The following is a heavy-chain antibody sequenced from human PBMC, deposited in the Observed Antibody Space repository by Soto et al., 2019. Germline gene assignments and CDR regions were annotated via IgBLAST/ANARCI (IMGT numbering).Heavy chain of an antibody. CDR2: IYSNDEK. J-gene: IGHJ4*02. CDR3: ALLRDGYNVDS. D-gene: IGHD5-12*01. V-gene: IGHV2-26*01. Sequence: QVTLKESGPVLVKPTETLTLTCSFSGVSLSTVRMGVSWIRQPPGKALEWLAHIYSNDEKPYSTSLKSRLTISKDTSKRQVFLTMTNRDPVDTATYSCALLRDGYNVDSWSQGTLVTVSS. CDR1: GVSLSTVRMG.